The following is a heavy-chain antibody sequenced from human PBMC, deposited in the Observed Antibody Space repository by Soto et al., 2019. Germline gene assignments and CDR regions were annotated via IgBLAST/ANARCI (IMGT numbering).Heavy chain of an antibody. CDR2: IWSDGAND. CDR1: GFTFSSYA. CDR3: VQGSSTAHQLLDS. Sequence: GGSRRLSCAASGFTFSSYAMHWVRQAPGPGLEWVALIWSDGANDDYADSVKGRFTISIDNSQNTLYLEMNSLRTEDTAVYYCVQGSSTAHQLLDSWGQGVLVTVSA. J-gene: IGHJ4*02. V-gene: IGHV3-33*01. D-gene: IGHD2-2*01.